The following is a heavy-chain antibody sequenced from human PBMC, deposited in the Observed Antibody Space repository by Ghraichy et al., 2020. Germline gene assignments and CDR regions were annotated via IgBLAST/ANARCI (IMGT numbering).Heavy chain of an antibody. D-gene: IGHD2-2*01. J-gene: IGHJ4*01. V-gene: IGHV3-53*01. CDR3: ATGAEAGEDCTSTRRFSAPQNF. CDR2: LFSGHFP. CDR1: GFVVSSNF. Sequence: GGSLRLSCAVSGFVVSSNFVSWVRQAPGKGLEWVSVLFSGHFPYYADSVKGRFTMFRDVSYNAVYLQMDDLRADDTAAYYFATGAEAGEDCTSTRRFSAPQNFWGHGTRVTVSS.